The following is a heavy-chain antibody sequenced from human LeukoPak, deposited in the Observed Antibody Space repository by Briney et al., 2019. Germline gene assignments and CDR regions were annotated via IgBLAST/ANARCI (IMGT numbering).Heavy chain of an antibody. V-gene: IGHV5-51*01. CDR3: ARLWVATLDS. Sequence: GESLKISCKGSGYSFSSYWIVLVRQMPGKGLEWMGIIYPGDSDTRYSPSFQGQVTISADKSISTAYLQWSSLKASDTAMYYCARLWVATLDSWGQGTLVTVSS. CDR2: IYPGDSDT. CDR1: GYSFSSYW. J-gene: IGHJ4*02. D-gene: IGHD5-12*01.